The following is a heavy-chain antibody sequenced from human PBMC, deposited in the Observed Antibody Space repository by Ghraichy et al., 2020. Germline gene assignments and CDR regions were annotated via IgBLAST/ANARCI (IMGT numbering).Heavy chain of an antibody. J-gene: IGHJ6*02. CDR3: ARDLGSGSYYTLKNYYYGMDV. CDR1: GFTFSSYA. Sequence: GGSLRLSCAASGFTFSSYAMHWVRQAPGKGLEWVAVISYDGSNKYYADSVKGRFTISRDNSKNTLYLQMNSLRAEDTAVYYCARDLGSGSYYTLKNYYYGMDVWGQGTTVTVSS. CDR2: ISYDGSNK. V-gene: IGHV3-30-3*01. D-gene: IGHD3-10*01.